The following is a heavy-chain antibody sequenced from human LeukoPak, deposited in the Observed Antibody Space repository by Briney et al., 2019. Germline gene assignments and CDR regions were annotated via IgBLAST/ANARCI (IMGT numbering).Heavy chain of an antibody. V-gene: IGHV3-23*01. Sequence: GGSLRLSCVASGFIFKNNGMHWVRQAPGKGLEWVSAISGSGGSTYYADSVKGRFTISRDNSKNTLYLQMNSLRAEDTAVYYCAKEPYDGSGYIDYWGQGTLVTASS. D-gene: IGHD3-22*01. CDR3: AKEPYDGSGYIDY. CDR2: ISGSGGST. CDR1: GFIFKNNG. J-gene: IGHJ4*02.